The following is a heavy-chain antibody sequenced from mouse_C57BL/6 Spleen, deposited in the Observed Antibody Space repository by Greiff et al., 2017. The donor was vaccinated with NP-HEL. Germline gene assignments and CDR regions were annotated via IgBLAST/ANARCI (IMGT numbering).Heavy chain of an antibody. V-gene: IGHV1-61*01. CDR1: GYTFTSYW. CDR3: ARREGLRGGWY. J-gene: IGHJ2*01. D-gene: IGHD2-4*01. CDR2: IYPSDSET. Sequence: VQLQQPGAELVRPGSSVKLSCKASGYTFTSYWMDWVKQRPGQGLEWIGNIYPSDSETHYNQKFKDKATLTVDKSSSTAYMQLSSLTSEVSAVYYCARREGLRGGWYWGQGTTLTVSS.